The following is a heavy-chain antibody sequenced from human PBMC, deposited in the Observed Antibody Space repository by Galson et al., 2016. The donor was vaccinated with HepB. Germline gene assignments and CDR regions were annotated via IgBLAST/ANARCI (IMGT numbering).Heavy chain of an antibody. D-gene: IGHD1-26*01. CDR2: ISWNRGSI. V-gene: IGHV3-9*01. J-gene: IGHJ1*01. Sequence: SLRLSCAASGFIFKDYAMHWVRQAPGKGLEWVSSISWNRGSIGYADSVKGRFTISRDNAKNSLYLQMNSLRAEDTAFYYCAQDKASMSVGATNFQHWGQGTLVTGSS. CDR3: AQDKASMSVGATNFQH. CDR1: GFIFKDYA.